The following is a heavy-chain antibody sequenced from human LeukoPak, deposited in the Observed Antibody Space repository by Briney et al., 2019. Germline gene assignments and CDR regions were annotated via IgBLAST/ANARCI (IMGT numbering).Heavy chain of an antibody. D-gene: IGHD3-3*01. CDR3: ARDYDFWSGPLEYNWFDP. Sequence: ASVKVSCKASGYTFTGYYMHWVRQAPGQGLEWMGWINPNSGGTNYAQKFQGRVTMTRDTSISTAYVELSRLRSDDTAVYYCARDYDFWSGPLEYNWFDPWGQGTLVTVSS. J-gene: IGHJ5*02. CDR1: GYTFTGYY. CDR2: INPNSGGT. V-gene: IGHV1-2*02.